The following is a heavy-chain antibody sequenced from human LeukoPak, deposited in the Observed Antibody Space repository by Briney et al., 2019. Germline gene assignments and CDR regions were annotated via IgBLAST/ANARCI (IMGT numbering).Heavy chain of an antibody. CDR3: ASGDYLWGSYLGY. J-gene: IGHJ4*02. CDR2: IYYSGST. V-gene: IGHV4-39*01. CDR1: GGSISSGSYY. D-gene: IGHD3-16*02. Sequence: SETLSLTCTVSGGSISSGSYYWSWIRQPPGKGLEWIGSIYYSGSTNYNPSLKSRVTISVDTSNNQFSLKLSSLTAADTAVYYCASGDYLWGSYLGYWGQGTLVTVSS.